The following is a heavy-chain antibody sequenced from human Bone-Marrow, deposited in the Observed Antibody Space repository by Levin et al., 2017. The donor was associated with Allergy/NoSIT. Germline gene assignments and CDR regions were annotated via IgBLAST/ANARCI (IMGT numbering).Heavy chain of an antibody. Sequence: ASVKVSCKASGGTFSNYDINWVRQAPGEGLEWMGTIIPILDMTHYAQKFQGRVTINADQSTSTGYMELSGLRSDDTAVYYCARGGQYDSAGFYTKYYGLDVWGQGTTVIVSS. V-gene: IGHV1-69*04. D-gene: IGHD3-22*01. CDR2: IIPILDMT. J-gene: IGHJ6*02. CDR3: ARGGQYDSAGFYTKYYGLDV. CDR1: GGTFSNYD.